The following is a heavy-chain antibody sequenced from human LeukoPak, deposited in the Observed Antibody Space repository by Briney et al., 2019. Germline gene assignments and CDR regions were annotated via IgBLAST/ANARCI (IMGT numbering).Heavy chain of an antibody. Sequence: PGGSLRLSCAASGFTFSSYSMNWVRQAPGKGLEWVANINKDESEKYYVDSVKGRFIISRDNAQSSLYLQMNNLRAEDTAVYYCARDSSPGYYDYVWGTYPRYWGQGTLVTVSS. D-gene: IGHD3-16*02. CDR2: INKDESEK. V-gene: IGHV3-7*03. CDR1: GFTFSSYS. J-gene: IGHJ4*02. CDR3: ARDSSPGYYDYVWGTYPRY.